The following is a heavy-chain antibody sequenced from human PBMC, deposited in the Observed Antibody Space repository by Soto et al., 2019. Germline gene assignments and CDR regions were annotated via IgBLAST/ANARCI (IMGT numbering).Heavy chain of an antibody. J-gene: IGHJ3*02. CDR2: IIPIFGTA. CDR1: GGTFSSYA. V-gene: IGHV1-69*13. Sequence: ASVKVSCKASGGTFSSYAISWVRQAPGQGLGWMGGIIPIFGTANYAQKFQGRVTITADESTSTAYMELSSLRSEDTAVYYCARAGYSPAIQGAAFDIWGQGTMVTVSS. D-gene: IGHD6-13*01. CDR3: ARAGYSPAIQGAAFDI.